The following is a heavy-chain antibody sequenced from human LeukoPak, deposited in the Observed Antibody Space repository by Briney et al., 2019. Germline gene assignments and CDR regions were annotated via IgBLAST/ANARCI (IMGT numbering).Heavy chain of an antibody. Sequence: GGSLRLSCAASGFTLSSYSMNWVRQAPGKGLEWVSSISSSSSYIYYADSVKGRFTISRDNAKNSLYLQMNSLRAEDTAVYYCARDGQGSYYYYYGMDVWGQGTTVTVPS. CDR2: ISSSSSYI. V-gene: IGHV3-21*01. D-gene: IGHD3-10*01. J-gene: IGHJ6*02. CDR1: GFTLSSYS. CDR3: ARDGQGSYYYYYGMDV.